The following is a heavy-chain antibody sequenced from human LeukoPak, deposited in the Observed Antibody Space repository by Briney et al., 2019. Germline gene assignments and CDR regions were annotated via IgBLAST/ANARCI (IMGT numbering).Heavy chain of an antibody. Sequence: GGSLRLSCAASGFTFSSYGMHWVRQAPGKGLEWVAVISYDGSNKYYADSVKGRFTISRDNSKNTLYLQMNSLRAEDTAVYYCAKGRWGRGPDFDYWGQGTLVTISS. CDR1: GFTFSSYG. J-gene: IGHJ4*02. CDR2: ISYDGSNK. D-gene: IGHD5-24*01. V-gene: IGHV3-30*18. CDR3: AKGRWGRGPDFDY.